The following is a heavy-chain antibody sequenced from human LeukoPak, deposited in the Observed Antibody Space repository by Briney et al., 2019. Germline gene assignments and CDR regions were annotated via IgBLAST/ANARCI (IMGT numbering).Heavy chain of an antibody. CDR2: IFTSGST. V-gene: IGHV4-4*07. D-gene: IGHD5-12*01. J-gene: IGHJ4*02. Sequence: PSETLSLTCTVSGCSISSFYWSWIRQPAGKGLEWLGGIFTSGSTDYNPPLKSRVPMSVDTSKRQFSLKLTSVTAAETAVYYCARGPSGYHNTGGQGTRVTVSS. CDR3: ARGPSGYHNT. CDR1: GCSISSFY.